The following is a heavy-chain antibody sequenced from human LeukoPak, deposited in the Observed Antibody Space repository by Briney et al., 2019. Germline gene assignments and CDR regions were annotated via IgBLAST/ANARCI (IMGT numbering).Heavy chain of an antibody. Sequence: PSETLSLTCTVSGGSIRSSGHNWDWIRQPPGRGLEYIGSIFYSGNTYYNPSLKGRVTISVDTSKNQFSLKLSSVTAADTAVYYCARRPKQPGFWSGYVDYWGQGTLVTVSS. CDR3: ARRPKQPGFWSGYVDY. D-gene: IGHD3-3*01. CDR1: GGSIRSSGHN. CDR2: IFYSGNT. V-gene: IGHV4-39*01. J-gene: IGHJ4*02.